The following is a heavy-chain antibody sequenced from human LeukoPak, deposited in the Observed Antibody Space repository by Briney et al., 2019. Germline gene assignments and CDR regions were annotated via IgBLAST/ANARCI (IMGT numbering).Heavy chain of an antibody. Sequence: SETLSLTCTVSGGSISSSSYYWGLIRQPPGKGLEWIGSIYYSGSTYNPSLKSRVTISVDTSKNQFSLKLSSVTAADTAVYYCARETSDYGSGSYYNLDYWGQGTLVTVSS. V-gene: IGHV4-39*02. CDR1: GGSISSSSYY. D-gene: IGHD3-10*01. CDR2: IYYSGST. CDR3: ARETSDYGSGSYYNLDY. J-gene: IGHJ4*02.